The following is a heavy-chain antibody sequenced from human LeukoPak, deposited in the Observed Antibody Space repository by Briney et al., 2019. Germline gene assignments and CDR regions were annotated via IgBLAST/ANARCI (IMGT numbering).Heavy chain of an antibody. D-gene: IGHD3-3*02. CDR2: IKSKIDGGTT. Sequence: PGGSLRHSCAASGFTITNARMGWVRQAPGKGLEWVGLIKSKIDGGTTDFAAPVKGRFTISIDDSKRTLFLQMNSVNSEDTGVYYCTTGYGHSDFDYWGQGTLVTVSS. CDR3: TTGYGHSDFDY. V-gene: IGHV3-15*01. J-gene: IGHJ4*02. CDR1: GFTITNAR.